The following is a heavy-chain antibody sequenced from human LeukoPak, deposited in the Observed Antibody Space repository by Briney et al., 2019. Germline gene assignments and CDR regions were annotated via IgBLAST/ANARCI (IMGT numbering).Heavy chain of an antibody. D-gene: IGHD3-22*01. J-gene: IGHJ4*02. V-gene: IGHV3-21*01. CDR1: GFTFSSSS. Sequence: GGSLRLSCEASGFTFSSSSMNWVRQAPGKGLEWVSSLSSSSSYIYYADSVKGRFTISRDNAKNSLYLQMNSLRAEDTAVYYCARGGGNYYDSSGYLFDYWGQGTLVTVSS. CDR3: ARGGGNYYDSSGYLFDY. CDR2: LSSSSSYI.